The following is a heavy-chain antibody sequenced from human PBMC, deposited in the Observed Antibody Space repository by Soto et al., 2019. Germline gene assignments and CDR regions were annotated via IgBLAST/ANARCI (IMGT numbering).Heavy chain of an antibody. CDR3: ARVPDGDYDRYFDV. V-gene: IGHV4-31*03. D-gene: IGHD4-17*01. Sequence: QVHLQESGPGLVKPSETLSLTCSVSGGSVNTVGYYWSWLRQNPGKGLEWIGYVYYTGGTYYNPSLWGRVSISVEPPNHTSENQFSLKLTSVTAADTAVYYCARVPDGDYDRYFDVWCRGTLVIVSS. J-gene: IGHJ2*01. CDR1: GGSVNTVGYY. CDR2: VYYTGGT.